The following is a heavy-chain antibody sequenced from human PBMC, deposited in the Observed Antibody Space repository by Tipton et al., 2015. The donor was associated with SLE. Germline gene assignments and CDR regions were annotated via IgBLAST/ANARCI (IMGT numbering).Heavy chain of an antibody. CDR1: GGSIISSNYF. V-gene: IGHV4-31*03. Sequence: TLSLTCTVSGGSIISSNYFWSWVRQLPGKGPEWIGYIYHNGRAYSNPYLESRVTISVDISNNQFSLKLYSVTAADTAVYYCARDNVDFMNGGGYNGMDVWGQGTTVTVSS. CDR2: IYHNGRA. D-gene: IGHD4-23*01. J-gene: IGHJ6*02. CDR3: ARDNVDFMNGGGYNGMDV.